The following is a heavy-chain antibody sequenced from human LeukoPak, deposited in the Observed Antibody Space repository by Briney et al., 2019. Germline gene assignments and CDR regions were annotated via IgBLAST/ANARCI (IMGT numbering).Heavy chain of an antibody. CDR1: GFTVSSNY. Sequence: GGSLRLSYAASGFTVSSNYMSWVRQAPGKGLEWVSVIYSGGSTYYADSVKGRFTISRDNSKNTLYLQMNSLRAEDTAVYYCATIRVVRGVTSYYFDYWGQGTLVTVSS. V-gene: IGHV3-53*01. CDR2: IYSGGST. D-gene: IGHD3-10*01. J-gene: IGHJ4*02. CDR3: ATIRVVRGVTSYYFDY.